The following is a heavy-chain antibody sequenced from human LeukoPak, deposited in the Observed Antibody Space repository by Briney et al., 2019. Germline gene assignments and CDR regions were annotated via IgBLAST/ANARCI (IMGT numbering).Heavy chain of an antibody. J-gene: IGHJ4*02. V-gene: IGHV3-15*01. CDR3: TTHYYDSSEDY. CDR2: IKSKTDGGTT. D-gene: IGHD3-22*01. CDR1: GFTFSNAW. Sequence: PGGSLRLSCAASGFTFSNAWMSWVRQAPGKGLEWVGRIKSKTDGGTTDYAAPVIGRFTISRDDSKNTLYLQMNSLKTEDTAVYYCTTHYYDSSEDYWGQGTLVTVSS.